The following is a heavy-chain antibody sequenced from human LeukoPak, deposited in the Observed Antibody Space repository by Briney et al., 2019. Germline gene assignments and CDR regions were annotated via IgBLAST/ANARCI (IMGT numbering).Heavy chain of an antibody. J-gene: IGHJ4*02. Sequence: ASVKVSCKASGYTLSNFGIIWVRQAPGQGLEWMGWISAYNGDTTYAQKLQGRVTLTTDASTSTAYMELRSLRSDDTAVYYCARESTGGSLEIDYWGQGTLVTVSS. CDR1: GYTLSNFG. V-gene: IGHV1-18*01. CDR3: ARESTGGSLEIDY. CDR2: ISAYNGDT. D-gene: IGHD2-8*02.